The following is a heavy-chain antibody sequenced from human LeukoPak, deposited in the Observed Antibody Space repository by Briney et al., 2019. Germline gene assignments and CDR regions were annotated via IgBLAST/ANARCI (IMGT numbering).Heavy chain of an antibody. D-gene: IGHD1-26*01. Sequence: SETLSLTCTVSGGSISSYYWTWIRQPAGKGLEWIGRIYPSGSTNYNPPLKSRATMSVDTSKNQFSLKLNSVTAADTAAYYCARENSGSYRQFDYWGQGTLVTVSS. V-gene: IGHV4-4*07. CDR3: ARENSGSYRQFDY. J-gene: IGHJ4*02. CDR2: IYPSGST. CDR1: GGSISSYY.